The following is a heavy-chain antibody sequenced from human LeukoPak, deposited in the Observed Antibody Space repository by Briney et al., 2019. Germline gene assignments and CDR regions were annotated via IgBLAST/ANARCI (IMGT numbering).Heavy chain of an antibody. J-gene: IGHJ3*02. D-gene: IGHD5-18*01. CDR3: ARLGYTAMAADAFDI. V-gene: IGHV5-51*01. CDR2: IYPGDSDT. Sequence: SLKISXXXSGXXFTSYWIGWVRQMPGKGLEWMGIIYPGDSDTRYSPSFQGQVTISADKSISTAYLQWSSLKASDTAMYYCARLGYTAMAADAFDIWGQGTMVTVSS. CDR1: GXXFTSYW.